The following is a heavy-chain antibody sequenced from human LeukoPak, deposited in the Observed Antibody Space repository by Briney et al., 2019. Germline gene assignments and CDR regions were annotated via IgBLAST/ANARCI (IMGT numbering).Heavy chain of an antibody. CDR3: SRHRFVHLFDS. Sequence: PSETLSLTCSVSGDSVSGYYWSWIRQPPGKGLEWIGYVYQTGHTHYSPSLKSRVTVSLDTSRNKVSLRVSSVTAADTAVYYCSRHRFVHLFDSWGQGILVVVSS. V-gene: IGHV4-59*02. J-gene: IGHJ4*02. CDR2: VYQTGHT. D-gene: IGHD3-16*01. CDR1: GDSVSGYY.